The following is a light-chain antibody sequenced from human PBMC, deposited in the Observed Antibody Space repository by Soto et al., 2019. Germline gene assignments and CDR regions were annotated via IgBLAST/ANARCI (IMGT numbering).Light chain of an antibody. CDR2: DAS. V-gene: IGKV3-20*01. Sequence: EIVLTQSPGTLSLSPGERATLSCKASQSVSSHLAWYQQRPGQAPRLLIYDASDRATGIPDRFSGSGSGTDFTLTISRLVPEDFAVYYCQQYGDSPVTFGQGTKVDIK. CDR1: QSVSSH. J-gene: IGKJ1*01. CDR3: QQYGDSPVT.